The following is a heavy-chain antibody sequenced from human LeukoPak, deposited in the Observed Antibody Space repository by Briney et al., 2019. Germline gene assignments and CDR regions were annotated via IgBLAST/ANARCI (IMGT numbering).Heavy chain of an antibody. CDR3: ARDLSQLDYGMDV. Sequence: GASVKVSCKASGYTFTGYYMHWVRQAPGQGLEWMGWINPNSGGTNYAQKFQGSVTMTRDTSISTAYMELSRLRSDDTAVYYCARDLSQLDYGMDVWGQGTTVTVSS. V-gene: IGHV1-2*02. J-gene: IGHJ6*02. CDR2: INPNSGGT. D-gene: IGHD2-2*01. CDR1: GYTFTGYY.